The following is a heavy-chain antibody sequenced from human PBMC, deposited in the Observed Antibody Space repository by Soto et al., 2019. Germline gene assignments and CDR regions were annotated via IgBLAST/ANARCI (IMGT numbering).Heavy chain of an antibody. CDR3: ARGPPRFGVVIGNRAVP. CDR1: GGSFSGYY. Sequence: SETLSLTCAVYGGSFSGYYWSWIRQPPGKGLEWIGEINHSGSTNYNPSLKSRVTISVDTSKNQFSLKLSSVTAADTAVYYCARGPPRFGVVIGNRAVPWGQGTLVTVSS. V-gene: IGHV4-34*01. D-gene: IGHD3-3*01. J-gene: IGHJ5*02. CDR2: INHSGST.